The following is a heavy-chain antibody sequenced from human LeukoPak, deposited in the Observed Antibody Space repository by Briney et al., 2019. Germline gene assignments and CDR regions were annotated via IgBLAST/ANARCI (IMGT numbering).Heavy chain of an antibody. J-gene: IGHJ4*02. Sequence: SETLSLSCTVSGGSISSYYWSWIRQPPGKGLERIGYIYYSGSTKYNPSLKSRVTISVDTSKNQFSLKLSSVTAADTAVYYCARAPSYYDILTAYYTGYFDYWGQGTLVTVSS. CDR1: GGSISSYY. V-gene: IGHV4-59*01. CDR2: IYYSGST. D-gene: IGHD3-9*01. CDR3: ARAPSYYDILTAYYTGYFDY.